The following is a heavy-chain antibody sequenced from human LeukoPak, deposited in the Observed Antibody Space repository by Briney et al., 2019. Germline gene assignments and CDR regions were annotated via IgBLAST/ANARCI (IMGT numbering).Heavy chain of an antibody. D-gene: IGHD4-17*01. Sequence: PGGSLRLSCAASGFTFSSYSMNWVRQAPGKGLEWVSSISSSSSYIYYADSVKGRFTISRDNAKNSLYLQMNSLRAEDTAVYYCARVTTTVTEDDDYWGQGTLVTVSS. CDR3: ARVTTTVTEDDDY. CDR2: ISSSSSYI. J-gene: IGHJ4*02. CDR1: GFTFSSYS. V-gene: IGHV3-21*01.